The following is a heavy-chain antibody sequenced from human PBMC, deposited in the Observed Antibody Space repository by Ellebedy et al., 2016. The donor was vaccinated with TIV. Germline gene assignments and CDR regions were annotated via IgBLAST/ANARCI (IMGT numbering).Heavy chain of an antibody. CDR1: GYIFSDYY. CDR3: ARDHYDILTGALNWFDP. V-gene: IGHV1-2*02. CDR2: IHPNNGGT. J-gene: IGHJ5*02. Sequence: ASVKVSCKASGYIFSDYYIQWVRQAPGQGLEWMGWIHPNNGGTKYAQKFQGRVAMTRDTSISTAYMQWSGLTSDDTAVYYCARDHYDILTGALNWFDPWGQGTLVTVSS. D-gene: IGHD3-9*01.